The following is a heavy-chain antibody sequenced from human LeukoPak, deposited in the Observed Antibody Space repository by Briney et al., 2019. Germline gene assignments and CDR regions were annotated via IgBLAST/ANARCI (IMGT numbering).Heavy chain of an antibody. CDR2: ISYDGSNK. D-gene: IGHD2-21*02. J-gene: IGHJ4*02. CDR3: AGTVVTAIGFDY. Sequence: GRSLRLSCAASGFTFSSYAMHWVRQAPGKGLEWVAVISYDGSNKYYTDSVKGRFTISRDNSKNTLYLQMNSLRAEDTAVYYCAGTVVTAIGFDYWGQGTLVTVSS. CDR1: GFTFSSYA. V-gene: IGHV3-30-3*01.